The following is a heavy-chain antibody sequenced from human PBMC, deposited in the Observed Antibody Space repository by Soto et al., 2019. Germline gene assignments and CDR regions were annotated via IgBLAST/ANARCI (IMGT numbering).Heavy chain of an antibody. CDR3: ARDSHDYSFGGGPTHFYGMDV. D-gene: IGHD4-4*01. Sequence: ASVKVSCKASEYTFVNHDINWVRQAPGQGLEWMGGIIPIFGTANYAQKFQGRVTITADESTSTAYMELSSLRSEDTAVYYCARDSHDYSFGGGPTHFYGMDVWGQGTTVTVSS. V-gene: IGHV1-69*13. CDR1: EYTFVNHD. CDR2: IIPIFGTA. J-gene: IGHJ6*02.